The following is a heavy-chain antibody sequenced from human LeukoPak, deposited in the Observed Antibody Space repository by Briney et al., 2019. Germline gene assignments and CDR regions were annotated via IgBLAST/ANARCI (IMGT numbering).Heavy chain of an antibody. CDR2: ISSSSATI. CDR3: ARDTHYYGSGSPAFDI. V-gene: IGHV3-48*01. Sequence: KPGGSLRLSCEASGFTFSSYSMNWVRQAPGKGLEWVSYISSSSATIHYADSVKGRFTISRDNAKNSLYLQMNSLRAEGTALYYCARDTHYYGSGSPAFDIWGQGTMVTVSS. J-gene: IGHJ3*02. CDR1: GFTFSSYS. D-gene: IGHD3-10*01.